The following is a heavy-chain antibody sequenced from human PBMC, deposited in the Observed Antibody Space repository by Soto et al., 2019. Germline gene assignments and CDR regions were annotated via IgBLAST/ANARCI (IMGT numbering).Heavy chain of an antibody. J-gene: IGHJ4*02. CDR1: GFTFSSYA. Sequence: GGSLRLSCAASGFTFSSYAMSWVRQAPGKGLEWVSAISGSGGSTYYADSVKGRFTISRDNSKNTLYLQMNSLRAEDTAVYYCAKDQTGTTVTTSFDYWGQGTLVTVSS. V-gene: IGHV3-23*01. CDR2: ISGSGGST. D-gene: IGHD4-4*01. CDR3: AKDQTGTTVTTSFDY.